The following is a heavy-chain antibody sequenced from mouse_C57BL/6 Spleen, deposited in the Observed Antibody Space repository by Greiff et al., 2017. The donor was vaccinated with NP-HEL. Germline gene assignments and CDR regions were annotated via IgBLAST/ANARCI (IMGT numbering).Heavy chain of an antibody. CDR2: INPNNGGT. D-gene: IGHD2-4*01. CDR3: ARRMITTGGYYFDY. CDR1: GYTFTDYN. V-gene: IGHV1-18*01. Sequence: VQLQQSGPELVKPGASVKIPCKASGYTFTDYNMDWVKQSHGKSLEWIGDINPNNGGTIYNQKFKGKATVTVDKSSSTAYMELRSLTSEDTAVYYCARRMITTGGYYFDYWGQGTTLTVSS. J-gene: IGHJ2*01.